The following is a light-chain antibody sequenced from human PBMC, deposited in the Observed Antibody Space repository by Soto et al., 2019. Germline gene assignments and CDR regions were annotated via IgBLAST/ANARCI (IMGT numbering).Light chain of an antibody. V-gene: IGLV2-11*01. CDR1: KNDVASYNY. CDR2: DVS. Sequence: QSALTQPRSVSGSPGQSVTISCTGTKNDVASYNYVSWYQQHPGKAPKLIIQDVSNRPSGVPHRFSGSKSGKTASLTISGLQTEDEAIYYCSSSTSTSTLMIFGGGTKLTVL. J-gene: IGLJ2*01. CDR3: SSSTSTSTLMI.